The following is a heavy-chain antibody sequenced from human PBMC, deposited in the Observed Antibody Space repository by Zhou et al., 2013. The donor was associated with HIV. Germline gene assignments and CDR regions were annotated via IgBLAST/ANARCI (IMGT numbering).Heavy chain of an antibody. Sequence: QVQLQESGPGLVKSSETLSLTCTVSGGSTSSSSYYWGWIRQPPGKGLEWIGSIYYSGSTYYNPSLKSRVTISVDTSKNQFSLKLSSVTAADTAVYYCARHGYFDWLSLAYFDYWAREPWSPSPQ. D-gene: IGHD3-9*01. CDR1: GGSTSSSSYY. V-gene: IGHV4-39*01. CDR3: ARHGYFDWLSLAYFDY. J-gene: IGHJ4*02. CDR2: IYYSGST.